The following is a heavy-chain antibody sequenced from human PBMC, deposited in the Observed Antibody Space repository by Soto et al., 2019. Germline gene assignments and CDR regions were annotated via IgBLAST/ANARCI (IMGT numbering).Heavy chain of an antibody. V-gene: IGHV1-3*01. CDR1: GYAFTSYA. Sequence: AASVKGSCKAAGYAFTSYAMHWVRQAPGQRLEWMGWINAGNGNTKYSQKFQGRVTITRDTSASTAYMELSSLRSEDTAVYYCARDTLYDSSGYYYVGYNWFDPWGQGTLVTVSS. CDR3: ARDTLYDSSGYYYVGYNWFDP. CDR2: INAGNGNT. J-gene: IGHJ5*02. D-gene: IGHD3-22*01.